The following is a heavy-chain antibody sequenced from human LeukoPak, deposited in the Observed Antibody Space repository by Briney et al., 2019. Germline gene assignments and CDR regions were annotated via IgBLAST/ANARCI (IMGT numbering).Heavy chain of an antibody. D-gene: IGHD3-10*01. V-gene: IGHV3-23*01. CDR3: ARVTKSYYYGSGSLDYYYYGMDV. CDR1: GFTFSSYA. Sequence: GGSLRLSCAASGFTFSSYAMSWVRQAPGKGLEWVSALTNSGGSGGVTYYADSVKGRFTISRDNSKNTLYLQMNSLRAEDTAVYYCARVTKSYYYGSGSLDYYYYGMDVWGHGTTVTVSS. J-gene: IGHJ6*02. CDR2: LTNSGGSGGVT.